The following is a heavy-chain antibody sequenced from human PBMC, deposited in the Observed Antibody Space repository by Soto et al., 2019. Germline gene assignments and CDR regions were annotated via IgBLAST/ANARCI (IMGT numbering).Heavy chain of an antibody. J-gene: IGHJ6*02. V-gene: IGHV4-31*03. Sequence: TLSLTCTVSGGSISSGGYYLSWIRQHAGEGLEWIGYIYYSGSTYYNPSLKSRVTISVDTSKNQFSLKLSSVTAADTAGYYCARAPRFHNPYGMDVWGQGTTVTVSS. CDR1: GGSISSGGYY. D-gene: IGHD1-20*01. CDR2: IYYSGST. CDR3: ARAPRFHNPYGMDV.